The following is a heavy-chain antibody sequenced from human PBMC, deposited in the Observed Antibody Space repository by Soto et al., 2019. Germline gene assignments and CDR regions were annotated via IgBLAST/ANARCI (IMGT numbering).Heavy chain of an antibody. J-gene: IGHJ4*02. D-gene: IGHD6-19*01. Sequence: GSLRLSCAASGFTFSSYSMNWVRQAPGKGLEWVSSISSSSSYIYYADSVKGRFTISRDNAKNSLYLQMNSLRAEDTAVYYCAREGIAVAPYYFDYWGQGTLVTVSS. CDR3: AREGIAVAPYYFDY. CDR1: GFTFSSYS. CDR2: ISSSSSYI. V-gene: IGHV3-21*01.